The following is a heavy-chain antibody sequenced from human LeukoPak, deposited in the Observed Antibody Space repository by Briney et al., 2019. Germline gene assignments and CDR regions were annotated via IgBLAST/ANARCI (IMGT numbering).Heavy chain of an antibody. CDR3: ARERVVRVRGVIPYGMDV. J-gene: IGHJ6*02. CDR2: INHSGST. V-gene: IGHV4-34*01. D-gene: IGHD3-10*01. Sequence: PSETLSLTCAVYGGSFSGDYWSWIRQPPGKGLEWIGEINHSGSTNYNPSLKSRVTISVDTSKNQFSLKLSSVTAADTAVYYCARERVVRVRGVIPYGMDVWGQGTTVTVSS. CDR1: GGSFSGDY.